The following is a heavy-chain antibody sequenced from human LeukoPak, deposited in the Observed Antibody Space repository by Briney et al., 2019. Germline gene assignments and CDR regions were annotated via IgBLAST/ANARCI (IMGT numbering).Heavy chain of an antibody. V-gene: IGHV3-21*01. CDR2: TDTSGNYI. Sequence: PGGSLRLSCAASGFTFSNYGMNWVRQAPGKGLEWVSFTDTSGNYIYYGDSAKGRFTISRDNAKNLVFLQMNGLRAEDTAVYYCARGRSITLLRGVAMSDGFDIWGQGAMVAVSS. CDR1: GFTFSNYG. CDR3: ARGRSITLLRGVAMSDGFDI. D-gene: IGHD3-10*01. J-gene: IGHJ3*02.